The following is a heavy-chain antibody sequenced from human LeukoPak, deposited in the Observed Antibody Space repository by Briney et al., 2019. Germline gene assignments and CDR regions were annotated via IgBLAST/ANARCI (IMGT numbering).Heavy chain of an antibody. Sequence: ASVTVSRTASGYTFTIYGISLVRLAPGQGMGRVGVSSYYTAGRNCAQTLQRRVTISTDTSTSTTYMELRHLRADDMAVYYCARYSSGSHFDYWGQGTLVTVSS. J-gene: IGHJ4*02. CDR2: SSYYTAGR. CDR3: ARYSSGSHFDY. V-gene: IGHV1-18*03. D-gene: IGHD1-26*01. CDR1: GYTFTIYG.